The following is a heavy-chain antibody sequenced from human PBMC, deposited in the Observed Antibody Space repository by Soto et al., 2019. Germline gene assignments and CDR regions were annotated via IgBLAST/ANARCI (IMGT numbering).Heavy chain of an antibody. D-gene: IGHD3-22*01. CDR2: ISSSGNT. Sequence: SETLSLTCTVSDGSISNFYWSWIRQPPGKGLEWIGYISSSGNTNYNPSLKSRVSISVDTSKNQFSLNLTSVTAADTAVYYCARAPMVLTRSYFDSWGQGXPVTVYS. CDR3: ARAPMVLTRSYFDS. V-gene: IGHV4-59*01. J-gene: IGHJ4*02. CDR1: DGSISNFY.